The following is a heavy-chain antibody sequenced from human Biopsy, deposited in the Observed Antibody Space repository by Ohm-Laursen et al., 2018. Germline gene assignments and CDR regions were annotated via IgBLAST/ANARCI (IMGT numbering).Heavy chain of an antibody. CDR3: ARHPTGFWFDP. CDR2: IFYSGIT. Sequence: SETLSLTCVVSGGSVNSDTSCWSWIRQPPGKGLEWIGSIFYSGITYYNPSLQSRVTMSVDTSKNQFSLNLTSVTAADTAVYYCARHPTGFWFDPWGQGTLVIVSS. CDR1: GGSVNSDTSC. V-gene: IGHV4-39*01. J-gene: IGHJ5*02.